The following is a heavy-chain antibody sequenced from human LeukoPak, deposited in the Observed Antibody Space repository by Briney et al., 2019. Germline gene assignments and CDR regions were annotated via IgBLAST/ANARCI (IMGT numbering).Heavy chain of an antibody. V-gene: IGHV5-51*01. Sequence: GESLKISCKGSGYSFTSYWIGWVRQMPGKGLEWMGIIYPSDSDTRYSPSFQGQVTISADKSISTAYLQWSSLKASDTAMYYCARQGVRYYYGSGSSRNWFDPWGQGTLVTVSS. J-gene: IGHJ5*02. CDR1: GYSFTSYW. CDR3: ARQGVRYYYGSGSSRNWFDP. D-gene: IGHD3-10*01. CDR2: IYPSDSDT.